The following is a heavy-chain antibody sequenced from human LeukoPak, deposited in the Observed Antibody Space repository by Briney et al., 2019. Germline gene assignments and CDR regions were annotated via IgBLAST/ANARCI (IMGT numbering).Heavy chain of an antibody. J-gene: IGHJ4*02. CDR2: VYHSGNT. Sequence: PESLSLTCTVSGGSISSSSYYWAWLRQPPGEGLEWIGSVYHSGNTYYTPSLKSRVSISVDTSKNQFSLKVTSVTAADTAVYYCAREWQYQFDYWGQGSLVTVSS. V-gene: IGHV4-39*07. CDR3: AREWQYQFDY. CDR1: GGSISSSSYY. D-gene: IGHD4-11*01.